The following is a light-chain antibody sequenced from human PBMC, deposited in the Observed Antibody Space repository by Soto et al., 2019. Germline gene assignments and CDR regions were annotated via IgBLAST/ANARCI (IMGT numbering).Light chain of an antibody. CDR1: QSVSSY. V-gene: IGKV3-11*01. J-gene: IGKJ1*01. CDR3: QQRSNWPRT. CDR2: DAS. Sequence: EIVLTQSPATLSLSPGERATLSCRARQSVSSYLAWYQQKPGQAPRLLIYDASNRATGIPARFSGSGSGTDVTLTISSLEPEDLAVDYCQQRSNWPRTCGQGTKVEIK.